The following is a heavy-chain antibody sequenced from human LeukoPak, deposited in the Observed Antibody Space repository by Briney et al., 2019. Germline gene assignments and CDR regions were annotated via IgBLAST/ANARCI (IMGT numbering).Heavy chain of an antibody. V-gene: IGHV3-23*01. CDR3: AKGATTNRRGYFDY. CDR1: GFTFSTYA. J-gene: IGHJ4*02. CDR2: ISSSGGTT. D-gene: IGHD1-26*01. Sequence: PGGSLRLSCAASGFTFSTYAVNWVRQAPGKGLEWVSAISSSGGTTYYADSVKGRFSISRDNSKNTLYLRMNSLRAEDTAVYYCAKGATTNRRGYFDYWGQGALVTVSS.